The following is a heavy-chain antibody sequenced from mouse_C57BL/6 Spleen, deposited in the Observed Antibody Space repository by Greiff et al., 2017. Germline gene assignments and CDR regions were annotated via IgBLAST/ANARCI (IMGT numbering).Heavy chain of an antibody. CDR3: ARDYYGSRLYFDY. CDR1: GFTFSSYG. D-gene: IGHD1-1*01. CDR2: ISSGGSYT. J-gene: IGHJ2*01. Sequence: EVHLVESGGDLVKPGGSLKLSCAASGFTFSSYGMSWVRQTSDKRLEWVATISSGGSYTYCPDSVKGRFTISRDNAKNTLYLQMSSLKSEDTAMYYCARDYYGSRLYFDYWGQGTTLTVSS. V-gene: IGHV5-6*01.